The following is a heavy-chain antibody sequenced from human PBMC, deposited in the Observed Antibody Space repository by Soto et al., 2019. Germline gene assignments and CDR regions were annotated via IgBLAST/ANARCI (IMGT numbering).Heavy chain of an antibody. V-gene: IGHV4-59*01. CDR2: IYYSGST. Sequence: SETLSLTCTVSGGSISSYYWSWIRQPPGKGLEWIGYIYYSGSTNYNPSLKSRVTISVDTSKNQFSLKLSSVTAADTAVYYCAREGRAIDYWGQGTLVTVSS. J-gene: IGHJ4*02. CDR1: GGSISSYY. CDR3: AREGRAIDY.